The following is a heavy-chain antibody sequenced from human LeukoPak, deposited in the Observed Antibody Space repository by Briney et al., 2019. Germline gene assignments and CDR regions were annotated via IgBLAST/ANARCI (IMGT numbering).Heavy chain of an antibody. CDR3: ARVKDGDPTHPFDY. V-gene: IGHV4-34*01. CDR1: GGSISSYY. J-gene: IGHJ4*02. CDR2: INHSGST. D-gene: IGHD4-17*01. Sequence: PSETLSLTCTVSGGSISSYYWSWICQPPGKGLEWIGEINHSGSTNYNPSLKSRVTISVDTSKNQFSLKLSSVTAADTAVYYCARVKDGDPTHPFDYWGQGTLVTVSS.